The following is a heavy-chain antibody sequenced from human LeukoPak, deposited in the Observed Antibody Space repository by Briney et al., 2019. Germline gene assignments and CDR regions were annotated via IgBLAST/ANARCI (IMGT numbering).Heavy chain of an antibody. Sequence: ASVKVSCKASGYTFTSYDINWVRQATGQGLEWMGGIIPIFGTANYAQKFQGRVTITADESTSSAYMELSSLRSEDTAVYYCARVMAARQAFDYWGQGTLVTVSS. V-gene: IGHV1-69*13. CDR3: ARVMAARQAFDY. D-gene: IGHD6-6*01. J-gene: IGHJ4*02. CDR1: GYTFTSYD. CDR2: IIPIFGTA.